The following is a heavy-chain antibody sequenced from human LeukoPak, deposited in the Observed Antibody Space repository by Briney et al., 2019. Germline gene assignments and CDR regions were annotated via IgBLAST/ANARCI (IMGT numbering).Heavy chain of an antibody. V-gene: IGHV4-4*07. CDR2: IYTSGST. CDR1: GGSISSYY. CDR3: ARDGFYCRSTSCSFYYYYGMDV. Sequence: PSETLSLTCTVSGGSISSYYWSWIRQPAGKGLEWIGRIYTSGSTNYNPSLKSRVTMSVDTSKNQFSLKLSSVTAADTAVYYCARDGFYCRSTSCSFYYYYGMDVWGQGTTVTVSS. D-gene: IGHD2-2*01. J-gene: IGHJ6*02.